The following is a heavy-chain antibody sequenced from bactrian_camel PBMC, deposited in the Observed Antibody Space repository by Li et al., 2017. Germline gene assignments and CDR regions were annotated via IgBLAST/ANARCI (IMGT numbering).Heavy chain of an antibody. J-gene: IGHJ4*01. Sequence: DVQLVESGGGSVQAGGSLTLSCTASDYTLTIYDLAWFRQTSGKEREGVAALTTSGGGTTFYADSVKGRFTISEDSAKNALYLQLNSLKIDDTGMYFCATVITDGYWGQGTQVTVSS. CDR1: DYTLTIYD. CDR3: ATVITDGY. V-gene: IGHV3S31*01. D-gene: IGHD1*01. CDR2: TTSGGGTT.